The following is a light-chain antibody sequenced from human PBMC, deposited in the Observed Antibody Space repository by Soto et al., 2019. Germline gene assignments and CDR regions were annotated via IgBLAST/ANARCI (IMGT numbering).Light chain of an antibody. CDR3: AAWDDSLKGVV. J-gene: IGLJ2*01. V-gene: IGLV1-44*01. Sequence: QPVLTQPPSASGTPGQRVTISCSGSSSNIGTNTVNWYYQLPGTAPKLLIYRNNQRPSGVPDRFSGSKSGTSASLAISGLQSEDEGDYYCAAWDDSLKGVVFGGGTKVTVL. CDR1: SSNIGTNT. CDR2: RNN.